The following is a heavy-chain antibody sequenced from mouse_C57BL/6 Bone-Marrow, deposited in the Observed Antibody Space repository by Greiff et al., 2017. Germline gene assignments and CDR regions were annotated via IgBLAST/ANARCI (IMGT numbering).Heavy chain of an antibody. CDR2: IWSGGST. CDR3: ARGLRNYAMDY. CDR1: GFSLTSYG. D-gene: IGHD1-1*01. Sequence: QVQLQQSGPGLVQPSQSLSITCTVSGFSLTSYGVHWVRQSPGKGLEWLGVIWSGGSTDYNAAFISRLSISKDNSKSQVFFKMNSLQADDTAIYYCARGLRNYAMDYWGQGTSVTVSS. V-gene: IGHV2-2*01. J-gene: IGHJ4*01.